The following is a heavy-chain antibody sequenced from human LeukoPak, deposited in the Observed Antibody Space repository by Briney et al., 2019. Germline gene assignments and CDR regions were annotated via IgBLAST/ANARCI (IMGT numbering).Heavy chain of an antibody. Sequence: SETLSLTCTVSGGSISSGDYYWSWIRQPPGKGLEWIGYNYYSGSTYYNPSLKSRVTISVVPSKNKFSLQLRSVTAADPAVYYCARVRGATMLQGVVVYWGERTLVTVSS. CDR3: ARVRGATMLQGVVVY. J-gene: IGHJ4*02. D-gene: IGHD3-10*01. V-gene: IGHV4-30-4*01. CDR1: GGSISSGDYY. CDR2: NYYSGST.